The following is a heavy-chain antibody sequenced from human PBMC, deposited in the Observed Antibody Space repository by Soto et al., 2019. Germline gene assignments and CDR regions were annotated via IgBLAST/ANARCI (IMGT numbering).Heavy chain of an antibody. CDR1: GFTFNSFG. CDR3: AKDQRPGSITVKDYFDV. Sequence: GGSLRLSCVAPGFTFNSFGMSWVRQAPGKGLEWVSAISGTGNSVYYADSVKGRFTISRDNSENTLYLQMNSLRAEDTAIYYCAKDQRPGSITVKDYFDVWGRGTLVTVAS. J-gene: IGHJ4*02. CDR2: ISGTGNSV. V-gene: IGHV3-23*01. D-gene: IGHD2-2*01.